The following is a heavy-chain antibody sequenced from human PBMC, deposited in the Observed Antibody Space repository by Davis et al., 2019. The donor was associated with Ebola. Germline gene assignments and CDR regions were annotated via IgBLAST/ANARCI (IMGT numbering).Heavy chain of an antibody. J-gene: IGHJ4*02. CDR1: GFTFSNYW. D-gene: IGHD2-15*01. CDR2: INSDGSST. CDR3: ARGGDCSGGSCYPDS. Sequence: GESLKISCAASGFTFSNYWMHWVRQAPGKGLVWVSRINSDGSSTNYADSVKGRFTISRDNSKNTLYLQMNSLRTEDTAVYYCARGGDCSGGSCYPDSWGQGTLVTVSS. V-gene: IGHV3-74*01.